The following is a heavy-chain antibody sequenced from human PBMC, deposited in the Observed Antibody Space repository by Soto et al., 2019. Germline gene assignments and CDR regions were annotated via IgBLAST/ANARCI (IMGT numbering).Heavy chain of an antibody. Sequence: PGGFLRLSCAAAGFTSIDYCMSWIRQAPGKGLQWVSSISSSSSYIYYADSVKGRFTISRDNAKNSLYLQMNSLRAEDTAVYYCARDYYSSNWENGYCYYGMDVWGEGITVTVSS. CDR2: ISSSSSYI. CDR3: ARDYYSSNWENGYCYYGMDV. CDR1: GFTSIDYC. J-gene: IGHJ6*04. V-gene: IGHV3-11*06. D-gene: IGHD6-13*01.